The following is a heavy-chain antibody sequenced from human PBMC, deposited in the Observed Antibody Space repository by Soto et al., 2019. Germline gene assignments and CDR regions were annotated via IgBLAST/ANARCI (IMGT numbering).Heavy chain of an antibody. J-gene: IGHJ3*02. Sequence: SETLSLTCTVSGGSISSYYWSWIRQPPGKGLVWIGYIYYSGSTNYNPSLKSRVTISVDTFKNQFSLKLSSVTAADTAVYYCARQTGYSPSRAFDIWGQGTMVTVSS. CDR1: GGSISSYY. CDR2: IYYSGST. V-gene: IGHV4-59*08. D-gene: IGHD3-9*01. CDR3: ARQTGYSPSRAFDI.